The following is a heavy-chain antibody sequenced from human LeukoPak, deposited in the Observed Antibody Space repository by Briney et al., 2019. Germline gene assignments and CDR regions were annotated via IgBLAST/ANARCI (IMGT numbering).Heavy chain of an antibody. Sequence: PGGSLRLSCAASGFTFSSYGMHWVRQAPGKGLEWVAVISYDGNNKYYADSVKGRFTISRDNSKNTLYLQMDNLGAEDTAVYYCAKYQRQWLPKGGFDYWGQGTLVTVSS. J-gene: IGHJ4*02. CDR2: ISYDGNNK. D-gene: IGHD6-19*01. CDR1: GFTFSSYG. V-gene: IGHV3-30*18. CDR3: AKYQRQWLPKGGFDY.